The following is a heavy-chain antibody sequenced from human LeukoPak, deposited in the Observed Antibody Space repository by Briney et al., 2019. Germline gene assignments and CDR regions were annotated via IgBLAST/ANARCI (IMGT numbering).Heavy chain of an antibody. CDR1: GGSISSYY. D-gene: IGHD1-26*01. J-gene: IGHJ4*02. Sequence: SETLSLTCTVSGGSISSYYWSWIRQPPGKGLEWIGYIYYSGSTNYNPSLKSRVTISVDTSKNQFSLKLSSVTAADTAVYYCARGRSGSYYELPFDYWGQGTLVTVSS. V-gene: IGHV4-59*01. CDR3: ARGRSGSYYELPFDY. CDR2: IYYSGST.